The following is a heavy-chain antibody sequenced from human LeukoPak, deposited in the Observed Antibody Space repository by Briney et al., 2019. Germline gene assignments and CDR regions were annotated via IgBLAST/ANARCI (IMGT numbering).Heavy chain of an antibody. Sequence: GGSLRLSCAASGFTFSSYWMHWVRQAPGKGLVRVSRINSDGSSTSYADSVKGRFTISRDNAKNTLYLQMNSLRAEDTAVYYCARDSPLRRAAAGTVDYWGQGTLVTVSS. CDR2: INSDGSST. CDR3: ARDSPLRRAAAGTVDY. J-gene: IGHJ4*02. D-gene: IGHD6-13*01. V-gene: IGHV3-74*01. CDR1: GFTFSSYW.